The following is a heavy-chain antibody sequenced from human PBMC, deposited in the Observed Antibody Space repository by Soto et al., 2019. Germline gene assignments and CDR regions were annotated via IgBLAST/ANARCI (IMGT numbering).Heavy chain of an antibody. CDR1: RGTFSSYA. CDR2: IIPSFGTA. D-gene: IGHD3-22*01. J-gene: IGHJ3*01. Sequence: QVQLVQSGAEVKKPGSSVRVSCKTSRGTFSSYAISWVRKAPGQGLEWMGGIIPSFGTANYAQKFQGRVTIVADNSTNTAYMELCSLRSEDTAVYYCARGRFIRKHYYASSGVYRLDGFDFWGQGTMVTVSS. V-gene: IGHV1-69*06. CDR3: ARGRFIRKHYYASSGVYRLDGFDF.